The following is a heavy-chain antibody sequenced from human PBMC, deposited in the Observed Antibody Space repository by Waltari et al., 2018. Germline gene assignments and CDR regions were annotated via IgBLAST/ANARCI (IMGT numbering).Heavy chain of an antibody. CDR3: AKGENGSGDDY. CDR2: ISGSGGST. J-gene: IGHJ4*02. D-gene: IGHD3-10*01. Sequence: EVQLLESGGGLVQPGGSLRLSCAASGFTFSSYAMSWVRQAPGKGREWVSAISGSGGSTDYADSGKGRFTISRDNSKNTLYLQMNSLRAEDTAVYYCAKGENGSGDDYWGQGTLVTVSS. CDR1: GFTFSSYA. V-gene: IGHV3-23*01.